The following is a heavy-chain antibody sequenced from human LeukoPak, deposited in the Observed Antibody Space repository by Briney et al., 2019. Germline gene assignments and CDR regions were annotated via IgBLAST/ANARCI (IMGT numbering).Heavy chain of an antibody. CDR1: GGSLSGYY. CDR2: INHSGST. Sequence: PSETLSLTCAVYGGSLSGYYWSGIRQPPGKGLEWIGEINHSGSTNYNPSLKSQVTISVDTSKNQFSLKLSSVNAADTAVYYCARGRRYYYWFDYWGQGTLVTVSS. CDR3: ARGRRYYYWFDY. V-gene: IGHV4-34*01. D-gene: IGHD3-22*01. J-gene: IGHJ4*02.